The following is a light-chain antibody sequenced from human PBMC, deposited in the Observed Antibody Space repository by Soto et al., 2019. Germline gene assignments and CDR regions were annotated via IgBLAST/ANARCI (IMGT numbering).Light chain of an antibody. J-gene: IGKJ4*01. CDR2: SSS. V-gene: IGKV1-39*01. CDR3: LQTLTSHIT. CDR1: QNVADY. Sequence: DIQMTQSPSSLSASAGDTVTITCRASQNVADYLSWYEQKPGKAPKFLMYSSSILDDGVSSRFSGDGSGTAFTLTITGLQPEDFATYYCLQTLTSHITFGGGTTVEVK.